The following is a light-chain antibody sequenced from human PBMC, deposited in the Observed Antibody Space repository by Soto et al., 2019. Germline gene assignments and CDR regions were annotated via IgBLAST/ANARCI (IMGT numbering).Light chain of an antibody. CDR3: QTWGTGPAV. J-gene: IGLJ7*01. CDR1: SGHSNYA. V-gene: IGLV4-69*02. CDR2: INSAGSH. Sequence: QPVLTQSPSASASLGASVKLTCTLSSGHSNYAIAWHQQKPEKGPRYLMKINSAGSHSKGDGIPDRFSGSSSGTERYLTISSLQSEDEADYYCQTWGTGPAVFGRGTQLTVL.